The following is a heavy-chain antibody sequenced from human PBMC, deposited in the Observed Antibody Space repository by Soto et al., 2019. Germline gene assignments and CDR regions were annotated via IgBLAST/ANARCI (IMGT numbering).Heavy chain of an antibody. CDR2: IYYRGNT. J-gene: IGHJ5*01. D-gene: IGHD3-22*01. CDR3: ARVDSNCGLDS. Sequence: QLQLQESGPGLVKPSETLSLTCTVSGGSISSSSYYWGWICQPPGKGLEWIGSIYYRGNTFYNPSLRSRVTISVDTSKNHFSLNLSSVTAADTAVYYCARVDSNCGLDSWGQGILVTVSS. V-gene: IGHV4-39*02. CDR1: GGSISSSSYY.